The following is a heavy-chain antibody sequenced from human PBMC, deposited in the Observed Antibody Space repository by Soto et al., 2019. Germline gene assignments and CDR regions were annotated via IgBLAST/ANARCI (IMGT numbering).Heavy chain of an antibody. V-gene: IGHV4-61*01. CDR3: ARGYSGSGSYYLYFDY. CDR2: TYYSGSA. J-gene: IGHJ4*02. CDR1: GGTISTGCYS. D-gene: IGHD3-10*01. Sequence: SETLSLTCGVSGGTISTGCYSWAWIRQPPGKGLEWIGYTYYSGSANYNPSLKSRVTISVDTSKNQFSLNLRSVNAADTAVYYCARGYSGSGSYYLYFDYWGQGTQVTVSS.